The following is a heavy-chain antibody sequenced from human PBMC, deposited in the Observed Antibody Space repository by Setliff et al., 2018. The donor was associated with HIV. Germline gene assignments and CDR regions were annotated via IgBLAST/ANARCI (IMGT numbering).Heavy chain of an antibody. V-gene: IGHV4-34*01. Sequence: SETLSLTCAVYGGSFSGYYWSWIRQPPGKGLEWIGEINHGGSTDSNPSLKRRVTISVDTSKNQSSLNLTSVTAADTAVYYCARVASYDFWSGYLHYFDYWGQGTPVTVSS. J-gene: IGHJ4*02. CDR1: GGSFSGYY. CDR3: ARVASYDFWSGYLHYFDY. D-gene: IGHD3-3*01. CDR2: INHGGST.